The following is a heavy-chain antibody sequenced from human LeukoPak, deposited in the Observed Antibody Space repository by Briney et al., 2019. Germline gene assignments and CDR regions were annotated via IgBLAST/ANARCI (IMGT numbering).Heavy chain of an antibody. J-gene: IGHJ4*02. Sequence: GGSLRLSCAASGFTFSSYGMHWVRQAPGKGLEWVAVISYDGSNKYYADSVKGRFTISRDNSKNTLYLQMNSLRAEDTAVYYCARDLNGDYVLDYWGQGTPVTVSS. V-gene: IGHV3-30*03. D-gene: IGHD4-17*01. CDR3: ARDLNGDYVLDY. CDR1: GFTFSSYG. CDR2: ISYDGSNK.